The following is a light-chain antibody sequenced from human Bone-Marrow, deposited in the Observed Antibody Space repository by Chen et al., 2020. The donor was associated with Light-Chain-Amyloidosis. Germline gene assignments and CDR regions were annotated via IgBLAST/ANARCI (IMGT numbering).Light chain of an antibody. Sequence: SYELTQPPSVSVSPGQTARITCSGDDLPTKYAYLYQQKPGQAPVLVIHRDTERPSGISERFSGSSSGTTATLTSSGVQAEDEADYHCQSADSSGTYEGIFGGGTKLTVL. V-gene: IGLV3-25*03. J-gene: IGLJ2*01. CDR3: QSADSSGTYEGI. CDR2: RDT. CDR1: DLPTKY.